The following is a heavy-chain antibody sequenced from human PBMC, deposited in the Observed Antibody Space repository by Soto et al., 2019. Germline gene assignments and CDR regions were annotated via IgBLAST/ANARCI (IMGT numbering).Heavy chain of an antibody. CDR2: IKQDGSEK. V-gene: IGHV3-7*01. D-gene: IGHD6-19*01. CDR3: ARVYPGSGWPYHYYGMDV. CDR1: GFTFSTYW. J-gene: IGHJ6*02. Sequence: GGALRLSCVASGFTFSTYWMSWGRQAPGKGLEWVANIKQDGSEKYYVDSVKDRFTISRDNAKNSLYLQMNSLRAEDSAVYYCARVYPGSGWPYHYYGMDVWGQGTTVTVSS.